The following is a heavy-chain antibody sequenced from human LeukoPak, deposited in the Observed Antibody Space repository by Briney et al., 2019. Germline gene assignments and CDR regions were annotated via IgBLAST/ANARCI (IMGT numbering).Heavy chain of an antibody. CDR2: IRSVFRTT. CDR1: GDSFSSYA. J-gene: IGHJ3*02. Sequence: ASVKVSCNASGDSFSSYAISWVRQAPGQGLEWMGGIRSVFRTTNYAQKFQGRVTITADDSRSTAYMELSSLSSEDTAVYYCAREREMATIQEFDAFDIWGQGTMVTVSS. V-gene: IGHV1-69*13. D-gene: IGHD5-24*01. CDR3: AREREMATIQEFDAFDI.